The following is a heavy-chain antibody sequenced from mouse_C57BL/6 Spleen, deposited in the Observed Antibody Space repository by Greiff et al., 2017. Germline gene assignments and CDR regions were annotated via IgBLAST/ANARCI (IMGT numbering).Heavy chain of an antibody. Sequence: VQLQQSGAELVRPGASVKLSCKASGYTFTDDYINWVKQRPGQGLEWIARIYPGSGNTYYNEKFKGKATLTAEKSSSTAYMQLSSLTSEDAAVYFCARDTGDAMDYWGQGTSVTGSS. J-gene: IGHJ4*01. CDR1: GYTFTDDY. D-gene: IGHD5-1-1*01. CDR3: ARDTGDAMDY. CDR2: IYPGSGNT. V-gene: IGHV1-76*01.